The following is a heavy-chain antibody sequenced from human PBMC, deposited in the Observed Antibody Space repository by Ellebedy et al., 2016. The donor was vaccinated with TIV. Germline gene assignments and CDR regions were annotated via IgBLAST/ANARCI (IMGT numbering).Heavy chain of an antibody. CDR1: GYTFTGYY. D-gene: IGHD2-21*02. Sequence: AASVKVSCKASGYTFTGYYMHWVRQAPGQGLEWMGWINPNSGGTNYAQKFQGWVTMTRDTSISTAYMELRSLRSDDTAVYYCARVPLLLILAYCGGDCSFDYWGQGTLVTVSS. CDR3: ARVPLLLILAYCGGDCSFDY. CDR2: INPNSGGT. V-gene: IGHV1-2*04. J-gene: IGHJ4*02.